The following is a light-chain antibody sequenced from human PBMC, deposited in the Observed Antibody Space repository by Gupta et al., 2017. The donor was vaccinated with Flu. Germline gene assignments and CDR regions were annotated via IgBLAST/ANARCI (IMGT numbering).Light chain of an antibody. Sequence: SALPQPRSVSGSPGQSVTLSCTGTSSDVGGYNYVSWYQQNPGKAPKLMIYDVIKRPSGVPDRFSGAKSGNTASLTIAGLQAEDEDDYYCCSDAGSYGYVFGTGTKVTVL. CDR3: CSDAGSYGYV. J-gene: IGLJ1*01. V-gene: IGLV2-11*01. CDR1: SSDVGGYNY. CDR2: DVI.